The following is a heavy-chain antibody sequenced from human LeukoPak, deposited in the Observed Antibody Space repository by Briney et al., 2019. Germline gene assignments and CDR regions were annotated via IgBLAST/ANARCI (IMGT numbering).Heavy chain of an antibody. CDR1: GDSISSSSYY. CDR3: ARVHWNYVYMDV. CDR2: IRQDGSEK. V-gene: IGHV3-7*01. Sequence: PSETLSLTCTVSGDSISSSSYYWGWIRQPPGKGLEWVANIRQDGSEKYYVDSVKGRFAISRDNAKNSLYLQMNSLRAEDTAVYYCARVHWNYVYMDVWGKGTTVTVSS. J-gene: IGHJ6*03. D-gene: IGHD1-7*01.